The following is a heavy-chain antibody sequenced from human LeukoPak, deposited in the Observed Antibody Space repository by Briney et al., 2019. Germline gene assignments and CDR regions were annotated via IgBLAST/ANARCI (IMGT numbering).Heavy chain of an antibody. V-gene: IGHV1-69*13. Sequence: EASVKVSCKASGGTFSSYAISWVRQAPRQGLEWMGGIIPIFGTANYAQKFQGRVTITADESTSTAYMELSSLRSEDTAVYYCARGQWNMYYFDYWGQGTLVTVSS. CDR3: ARGQWNMYYFDY. CDR1: GGTFSSYA. CDR2: IIPIFGTA. J-gene: IGHJ4*02. D-gene: IGHD2/OR15-2a*01.